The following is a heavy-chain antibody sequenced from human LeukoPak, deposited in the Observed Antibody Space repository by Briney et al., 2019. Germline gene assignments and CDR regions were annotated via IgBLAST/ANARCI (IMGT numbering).Heavy chain of an antibody. V-gene: IGHV4-34*01. J-gene: IGHJ5*02. D-gene: IGHD3-10*01. CDR3: ARESMVRGVIRWFDP. Sequence: SETLSLTCAVYGGSFSGYYWSWIRQPPGKGLEWIGEINHSGSTNYNPSLKSRVTMSVDTSKNQFSLKLSSVTAADTAVYYCARESMVRGVIRWFDPWGQGTLVTVSS. CDR2: INHSGST. CDR1: GGSFSGYY.